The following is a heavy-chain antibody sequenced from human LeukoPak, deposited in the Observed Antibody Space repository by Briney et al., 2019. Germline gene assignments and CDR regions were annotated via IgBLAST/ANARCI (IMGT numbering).Heavy chain of an antibody. CDR2: INHSGST. V-gene: IGHV4-34*01. CDR1: GGSFSGYY. J-gene: IGHJ6*03. D-gene: IGHD3-22*01. CDR3: ARRVRTYYYDSSGYEYYYYYYMDV. Sequence: PSETLSLTCAVYGGSFSGYYWSWIRQPPGKGLEWIGEINHSGSTNYNPSLKSRVTISVDTSKNQFSLKLSSVTAADTAVYYCARRVRTYYYDSSGYEYYYYYYMDVWGKGTTVTISS.